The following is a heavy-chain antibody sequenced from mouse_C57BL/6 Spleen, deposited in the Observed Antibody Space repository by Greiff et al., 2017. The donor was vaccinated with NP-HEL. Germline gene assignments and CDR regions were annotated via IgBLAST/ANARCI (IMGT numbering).Heavy chain of an antibody. J-gene: IGHJ2*01. CDR1: GYSFTGYY. Sequence: VQLQQSGPELVKPGASVKISCKASGYSFTGYYMNWVKQSPEKSLEWIGEINPSTGGTAYNQKFKAKATLTVDKSSSTAYMQLKSLTSEDSAVYYCARSGGNSLYYFDYWGQGTTLTVSS. D-gene: IGHD2-1*01. CDR3: ARSGGNSLYYFDY. V-gene: IGHV1-42*01. CDR2: INPSTGGT.